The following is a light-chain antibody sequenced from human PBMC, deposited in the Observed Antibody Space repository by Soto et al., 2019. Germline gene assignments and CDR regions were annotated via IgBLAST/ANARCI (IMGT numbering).Light chain of an antibody. V-gene: IGLV2-14*01. CDR1: SSDVGGYNY. Sequence: QSVLTQPASVSGSTEQSITISCTGTSSDVGGYNYVSWYQQQPGKAPKFMIYDVTNRPSGVSNRFSGSKSGNTASLTISGLQAEDEADYYCCSYTTSNTRQIVFGTGTKVTVL. CDR2: DVT. J-gene: IGLJ1*01. CDR3: CSYTTSNTRQIV.